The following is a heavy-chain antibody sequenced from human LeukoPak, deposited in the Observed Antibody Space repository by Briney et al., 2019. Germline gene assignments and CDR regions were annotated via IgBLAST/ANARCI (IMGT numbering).Heavy chain of an antibody. CDR2: INHSGST. CDR1: GGSFSGYY. D-gene: IGHD3-3*01. CDR3: ARDLGDYWSGFRSYFFDY. V-gene: IGHV4-34*01. Sequence: PSETLSLTCAVYGGSFSGYYWSWIRQPPGKGLEWIGEINHSGSTNYNPSLKSRVRISVDTSKNQFSLKLSSVTAADTAVYYCARDLGDYWSGFRSYFFDYWGQGTLVTVSS. J-gene: IGHJ4*02.